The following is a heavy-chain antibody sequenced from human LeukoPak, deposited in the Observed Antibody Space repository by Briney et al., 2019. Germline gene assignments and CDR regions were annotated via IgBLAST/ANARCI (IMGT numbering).Heavy chain of an antibody. D-gene: IGHD3-10*01. V-gene: IGHV1-3*01. CDR3: ARVYYYGSGNIREIGY. J-gene: IGHJ4*02. CDR2: INAGNGDT. CDR1: GYTFSHYA. Sequence: GASVKVSCKASGYTFSHYAMHWVRQAPGQRLEWMGGINAGNGDTKYSLKFQGRVTITRDTSASTAYMELSSLRSEDTAVYYCARVYYYGSGNIREIGYWGQGTLVTVSS.